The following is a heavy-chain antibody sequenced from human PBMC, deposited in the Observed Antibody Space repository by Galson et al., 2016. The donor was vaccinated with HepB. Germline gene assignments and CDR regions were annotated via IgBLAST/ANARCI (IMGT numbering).Heavy chain of an antibody. V-gene: IGHV4-39*07. CDR2: IYYSGST. J-gene: IGHJ4*02. D-gene: IGHD1-14*01. CDR1: GGSISSRSYY. CDR3: ARDLVYNNCLDS. Sequence: SETLSLTCTVSGGSISSRSYYWGWIRQPPGKGLEWIGIIYYSGSTYYNPSLKSRVTISVDTSKNQFSLRLSSVTAADTAVYYCARDLVYNNCLDSWGQGTLVTVSS.